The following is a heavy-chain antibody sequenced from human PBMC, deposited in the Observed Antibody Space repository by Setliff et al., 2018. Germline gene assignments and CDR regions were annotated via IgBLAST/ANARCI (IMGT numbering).Heavy chain of an antibody. CDR3: AKDSLSGWSAVDY. Sequence: GGSLRLSCAASGFTFSSYWMSWVRQAPGKGLEWVANIKQDGSEKYYVDSVKGRFTISRDDSKNTLYLQMNSLRPGDTAVYYCAKDSLSGWSAVDYWGQGTLVTVSS. V-gene: IGHV3-7*01. J-gene: IGHJ4*02. CDR1: GFTFSSYW. D-gene: IGHD6-19*01. CDR2: IKQDGSEK.